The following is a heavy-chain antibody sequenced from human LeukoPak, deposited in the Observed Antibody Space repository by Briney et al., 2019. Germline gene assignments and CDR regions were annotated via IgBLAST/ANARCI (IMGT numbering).Heavy chain of an antibody. D-gene: IGHD2-15*01. V-gene: IGHV3-23*01. J-gene: IGHJ4*02. CDR2: ISGSGGST. CDR3: AKTEAYCSGGSCYPGFDY. CDR1: GFTFSSYA. Sequence: PGGSLRLSCAASGFTFSSYAMSWVRQAPGKGLEWVSAISGSGGSTYYADSVKGRFTISRDNSKNTLYLQMNSLRAEDTAVYYCAKTEAYCSGGSCYPGFDYWGQGTLVTVSS.